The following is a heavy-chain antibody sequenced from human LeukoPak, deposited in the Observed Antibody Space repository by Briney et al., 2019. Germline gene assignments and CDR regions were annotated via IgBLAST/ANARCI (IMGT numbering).Heavy chain of an antibody. V-gene: IGHV3-30*02. CDR1: GFTFSSYG. CDR3: AKDFTVTPQNNWFDP. CDR2: IRYDGSNK. D-gene: IGHD4-17*01. J-gene: IGHJ5*02. Sequence: PGGSLRLSCAASGFTFSSYGMHWVRQAPGEGLEWVAFIRYDGSNKYYADSVKGRFTISRDNSKNTLYLQMNSLRAEDTAVYYCAKDFTVTPQNNWFDPWGQGTLVTVSS.